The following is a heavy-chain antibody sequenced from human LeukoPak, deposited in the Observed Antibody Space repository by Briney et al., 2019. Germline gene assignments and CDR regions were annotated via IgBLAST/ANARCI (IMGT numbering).Heavy chain of an antibody. CDR2: FDPEDGET. CDR1: GYTLTELS. CDR3: ARDGGGN. Sequence: ASVKVSCKVSGYTLTELSMHWVRQAPGKGLEWMGGFDPEDGETIYAQKFQGRVTMTTDTSTSTAYMELRSLRSDDTAVYYCARDGGGNWGQGTLVTVSS. D-gene: IGHD2-15*01. V-gene: IGHV1-24*01. J-gene: IGHJ4*02.